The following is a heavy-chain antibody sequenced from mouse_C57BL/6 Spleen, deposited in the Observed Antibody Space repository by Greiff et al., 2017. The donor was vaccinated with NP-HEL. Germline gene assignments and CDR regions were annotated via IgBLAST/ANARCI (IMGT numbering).Heavy chain of an antibody. V-gene: IGHV1-80*01. CDR1: GYAFSSYW. CDR3: ASLYYYGSSFFDY. Sequence: QVQLQQSGAELVKPGASVKISCKASGYAFSSYWMNWVKQRPGKGLEWIGQIYPGDGDTNYNGKFKGKATLTADKSSSTAYMQLISLTSYDAAVYFCASLYYYGSSFFDYWGQGTTLTVSS. CDR2: IYPGDGDT. D-gene: IGHD1-1*01. J-gene: IGHJ2*01.